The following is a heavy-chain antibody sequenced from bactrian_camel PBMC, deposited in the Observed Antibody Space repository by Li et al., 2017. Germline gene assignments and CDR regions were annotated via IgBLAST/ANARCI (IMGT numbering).Heavy chain of an antibody. V-gene: IGHV3S55*01. Sequence: HVQLVESGGGSVQAGESLRLSCTVSGLKVAYFCMGWFRQVPGNEREPLASIDSDGRTSVADSVKGRFTSSRDNAKNTLYLQLNSLKTEDTAMYYCLTGRAEWGQGTQVTVS. CDR2: IDSDGRT. CDR1: GLKVAYFC. CDR3: LTGRAE. J-gene: IGHJ4*01. D-gene: IGHD8*01.